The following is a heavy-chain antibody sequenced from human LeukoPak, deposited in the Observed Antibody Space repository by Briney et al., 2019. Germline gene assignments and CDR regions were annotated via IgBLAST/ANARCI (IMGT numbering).Heavy chain of an antibody. V-gene: IGHV4-4*02. D-gene: IGHD5-24*01. Sequence: SGTLSLTCAVSGGSISSCNWRRCVRPPPGKRLEWIGEIYHSGSTNYNPSLKSRVTISVDKSKNPFSLKLSCVTAADTAVYYCARDLRRLGIIWGQGRMVTVSS. CDR2: IYHSGST. CDR1: GGSISSCNW. J-gene: IGHJ3*02. CDR3: ARDLRRLGII.